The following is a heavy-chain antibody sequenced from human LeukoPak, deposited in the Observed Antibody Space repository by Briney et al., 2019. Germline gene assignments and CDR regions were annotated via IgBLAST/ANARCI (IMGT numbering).Heavy chain of an antibody. J-gene: IGHJ4*02. D-gene: IGHD3-22*01. Sequence: GRSLRLSCAASGFTFSNYGMHWVRQAPGKGLEWVAVIWYDGSNKYYADSVKGRFIISRDNSKNTLYLQMNSLRAEDTAVYYCAKDIGSGYYYDSSGYYSDGIDYWGQGTLVTVSS. CDR3: AKDIGSGYYYDSSGYYSDGIDY. V-gene: IGHV3-33*06. CDR1: GFTFSNYG. CDR2: IWYDGSNK.